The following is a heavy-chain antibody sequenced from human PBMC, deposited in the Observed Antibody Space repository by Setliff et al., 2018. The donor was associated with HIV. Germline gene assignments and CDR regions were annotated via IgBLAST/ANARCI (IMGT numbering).Heavy chain of an antibody. V-gene: IGHV4-4*07. Sequence: LSLTCTVSGGSISNYYWSWIRKSAGKGLEWIGRIYATGGTNYNPSLKSRVTISLATSTNQFSLRLTSVTAADTAVYYCAREQWLRYFDDWGQGALVTVSS. D-gene: IGHD5-12*01. J-gene: IGHJ4*02. CDR1: GGSISNYY. CDR3: AREQWLRYFDD. CDR2: IYATGGT.